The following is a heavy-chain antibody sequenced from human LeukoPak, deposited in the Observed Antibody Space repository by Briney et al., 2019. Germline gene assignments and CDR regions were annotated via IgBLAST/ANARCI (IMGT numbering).Heavy chain of an antibody. D-gene: IGHD1-1*01. CDR3: ARKLTQYDCFDP. CDR2: TYYRSTWYN. V-gene: IGHV6-1*01. Sequence: SQTLSLTCAISGDSVSSNSVTWNWIRQSPSRGLEWLGRTYYRSTWYNDYAVSVRGRITVNPDTSKNQFSLHLNSVTPEDTAVYYCARKLTQYDCFDPWGXGILVTVSS. CDR1: GDSVSSNSVT. J-gene: IGHJ5*02.